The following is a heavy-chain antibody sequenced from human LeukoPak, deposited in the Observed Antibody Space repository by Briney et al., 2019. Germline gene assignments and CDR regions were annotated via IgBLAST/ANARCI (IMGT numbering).Heavy chain of an antibody. CDR3: ARWDDSAWAFGN. CDR1: GASIRTYP. V-gene: IGHV4-59*08. CDR2: ITQTGDT. D-gene: IGHD6-19*01. Sequence: NASETLSLTCTVSGASIRTYPWNWIRQSPEKGLEWIGYITQTGDTNYRSSLESRVTISADTSKNQLSLKLTSVTAADTAVYYCARWDDSAWAFGNWGPGTLVTVSS. J-gene: IGHJ4*02.